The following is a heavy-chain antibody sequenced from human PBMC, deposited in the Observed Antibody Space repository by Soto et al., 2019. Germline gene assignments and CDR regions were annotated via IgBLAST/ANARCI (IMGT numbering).Heavy chain of an antibody. CDR2: ISYDGSNK. D-gene: IGHD3-16*02. J-gene: IGHJ4*02. Sequence: QVQLVESGGGVVQPGRSLRLSCAASGFTFSSYGMHWVRQAPGKGLEWGAVISYDGSNKYYADSVKGRFTISRDNSKNPLYLQMNSLRAEDTAVYYCAKPMITFGGVIVIPFDYWGQGTLVTVSS. CDR1: GFTFSSYG. V-gene: IGHV3-30*18. CDR3: AKPMITFGGVIVIPFDY.